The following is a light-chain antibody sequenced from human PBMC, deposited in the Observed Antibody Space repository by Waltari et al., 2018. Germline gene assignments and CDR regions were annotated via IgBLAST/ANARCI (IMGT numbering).Light chain of an antibody. J-gene: IGKJ1*01. CDR2: SAS. CDR3: QQRSNWPRT. CDR1: QSVTNS. V-gene: IGKV3-11*01. Sequence: EIVLTQSPDTLSLSPGERATLSCRASQSVTNSLAWYHKKPGQAPRLLIYSASNRATGVPARCSGGGSGTDFTLTISSLEPEDFAVYYCQQRSNWPRTFGQGTKVEIK.